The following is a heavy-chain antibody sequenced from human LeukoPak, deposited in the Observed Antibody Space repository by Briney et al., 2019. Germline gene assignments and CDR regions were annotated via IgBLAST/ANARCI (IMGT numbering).Heavy chain of an antibody. CDR1: GLSFGAHA. Sequence: PGGSLRLSCAASGLSFGAHAMHWVRQAPGMGLEWVSGVGGGGQRTHYADFVKGRFTISRDNSKNTLYLQMNSLRAEDTAVYYCAKDGGYYVDTGTINFWGQGTLVTVSS. D-gene: IGHD2-15*01. V-gene: IGHV3-23*01. CDR2: VGGGGQRT. J-gene: IGHJ4*02. CDR3: AKDGGYYVDTGTINF.